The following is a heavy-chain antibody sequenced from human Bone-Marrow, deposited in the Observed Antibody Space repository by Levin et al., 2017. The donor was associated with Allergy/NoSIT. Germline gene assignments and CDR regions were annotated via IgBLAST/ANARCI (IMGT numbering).Heavy chain of an antibody. Sequence: GESLKISCAASGFTFSSYAMHWVRQAPGKGLEWVAVISYDGSNKYYADSVKGRFTISRDNSKNTLYLQMNSLRAEDTAVYYCARDLGDGYPGYFDYWGQGTLVTVSS. J-gene: IGHJ4*02. CDR1: GFTFSSYA. D-gene: IGHD5-24*01. V-gene: IGHV3-30*04. CDR3: ARDLGDGYPGYFDY. CDR2: ISYDGSNK.